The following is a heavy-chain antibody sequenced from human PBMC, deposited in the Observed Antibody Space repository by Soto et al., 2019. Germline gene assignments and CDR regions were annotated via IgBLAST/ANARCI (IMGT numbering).Heavy chain of an antibody. D-gene: IGHD4-4*01. CDR2: INHSGST. CDR1: GGSFSGYY. CDR3: ARGLKSPRRGSNYVWGPDGKRPSNWFDP. Sequence: QVQLQQWGAGLLKPSETLSLTCAVYGGSFSGYYWSWIRQPPGKGLEWIGEINHSGSTNYNPSLKRRVPISVDTSKNQFSLKLSSVTAADTAVYYCARGLKSPRRGSNYVWGPDGKRPSNWFDPWGQGTLVTVSS. V-gene: IGHV4-34*01. J-gene: IGHJ5*02.